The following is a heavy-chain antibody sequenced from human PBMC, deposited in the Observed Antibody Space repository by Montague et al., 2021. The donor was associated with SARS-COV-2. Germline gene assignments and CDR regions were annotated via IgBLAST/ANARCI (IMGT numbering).Heavy chain of an antibody. CDR3: SRIRVVRGVSWVDGMDV. J-gene: IGHJ6*02. CDR1: GFSLSTSGMC. Sequence: PALVKPTQTLTLTCTFSGFSLSTSGMCVSWIRQPPGKALEWLALIDWDDDKYYSTPLKTRITISKDTSKNQVVLTMTNMYPGDTATNYCSRIRVVRGVSWVDGMDVWGRGATVTVSS. CDR2: IDWDDDK. V-gene: IGHV2-70*01. D-gene: IGHD3-10*01.